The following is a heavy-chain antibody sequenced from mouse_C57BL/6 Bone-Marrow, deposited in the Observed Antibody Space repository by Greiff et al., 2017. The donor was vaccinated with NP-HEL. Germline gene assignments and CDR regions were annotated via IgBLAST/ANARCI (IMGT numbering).Heavy chain of an antibody. CDR3: AREGDQAGDY. V-gene: IGHV1-54*01. CDR2: INPGSGGT. J-gene: IGHJ2*01. D-gene: IGHD2-13*01. CDR1: GYAFTNYL. Sequence: VQLQQSGAELVRPGTSVKVSCKASGYAFTNYLIEWVKQRPGQGLEWIGVINPGSGGTNYNEKFKGKATLTADKSSSTAYMQLSSLTSEDSAVYFCAREGDQAGDYWGQGTTLTVSS.